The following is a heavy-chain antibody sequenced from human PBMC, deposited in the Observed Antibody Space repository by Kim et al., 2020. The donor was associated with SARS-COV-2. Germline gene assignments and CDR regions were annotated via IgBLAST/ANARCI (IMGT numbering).Heavy chain of an antibody. J-gene: IGHJ4*02. V-gene: IGHV3-48*03. Sequence: GGSLRLSCAASGFTFSSYEMNWVRQAPGKGLEWVSYISSGGTMIYYADSVKGRFTISRDNAKNSLYLQMNSLRAEDTAVYYCARDKGQYLDWLGDYWGQGTLVTVSS. CDR3: ARDKGQYLDWLGDY. D-gene: IGHD3-9*01. CDR1: GFTFSSYE. CDR2: ISSGGTMI.